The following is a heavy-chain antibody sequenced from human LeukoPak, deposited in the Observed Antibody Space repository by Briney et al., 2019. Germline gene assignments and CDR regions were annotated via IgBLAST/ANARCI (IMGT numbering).Heavy chain of an antibody. CDR1: GYTFINYA. CDR2: MNAGKSNT. Sequence: ASVKVSCKASGYTFINYAMHWVRQAPGQRPEWLGWMNAGKSNTEYSQKLQGRVTITWDTAASTVNMEVTSLRPEDTAVYYCVRRSCAGCYRLDHWGQGTLVTVSS. V-gene: IGHV1-3*01. CDR3: VRRSCAGCYRLDH. J-gene: IGHJ4*02. D-gene: IGHD2-2*01.